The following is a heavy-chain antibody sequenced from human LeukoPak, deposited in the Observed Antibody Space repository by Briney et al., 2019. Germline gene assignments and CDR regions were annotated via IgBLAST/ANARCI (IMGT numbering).Heavy chain of an antibody. Sequence: GGSLRLSCAASGFTFSSYWMSWVRQAPGKGLEWVANIKQDGSEKYYVDSVKGRFTISRDNAKNSLYLQMNSLRAEDTAVYYCARVGYCSSISCYAPSGVAFDIWGQGTTVTVSS. J-gene: IGHJ3*02. CDR3: ARVGYCSSISCYAPSGVAFDI. CDR1: GFTFSSYW. D-gene: IGHD2-2*01. V-gene: IGHV3-7*01. CDR2: IKQDGSEK.